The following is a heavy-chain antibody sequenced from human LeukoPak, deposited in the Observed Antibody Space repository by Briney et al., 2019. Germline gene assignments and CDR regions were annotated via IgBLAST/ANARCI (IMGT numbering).Heavy chain of an antibody. CDR2: INTNTGNP. CDR3: ARFRYFDWDNNWFGP. J-gene: IGHJ5*02. Sequence: ASVKVSCKASGGTFSSYAISWVRQAPGQGLEWMGWINTNTGNPTYAQGFTGRFVFSLDTSVSTAYLQISSLKAEDTAVYYCARFRYFDWDNNWFGPWGQGTLVTVSS. V-gene: IGHV7-4-1*02. CDR1: GGTFSSYA. D-gene: IGHD3-9*01.